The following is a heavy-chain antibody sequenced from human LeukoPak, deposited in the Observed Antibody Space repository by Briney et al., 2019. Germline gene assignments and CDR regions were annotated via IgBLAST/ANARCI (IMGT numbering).Heavy chain of an antibody. V-gene: IGHV3-48*01. CDR2: ISSSSSTI. CDR1: GFTFSSYS. Sequence: TGGSLRLSCAASGFTFSSYSMNWVRQAPGKGLEWVSYISSSSSTIYYADSVKGRFTISRDNAKNSLYLQMNSLRAEDTAVYYCARGLTSDYWGQGTLVTVSS. J-gene: IGHJ4*02. CDR3: ARGLTSDY.